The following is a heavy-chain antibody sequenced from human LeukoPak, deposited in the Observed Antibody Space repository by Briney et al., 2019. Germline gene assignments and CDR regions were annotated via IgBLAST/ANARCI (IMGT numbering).Heavy chain of an antibody. J-gene: IGHJ4*02. CDR1: GFTFSSYA. D-gene: IGHD3-22*01. V-gene: IGHV3-30-3*01. Sequence: GGSLRLSCAASGFTFSSYAMHWVRQAPGKGLEWVAVISYDGSNKYYADSVKGRFTISRDNSKNTLYLQMNSLRAEDTAVYYCARTTYYYDSSGYYAYWGQGTLVTVSS. CDR3: ARTTYYYDSSGYYAY. CDR2: ISYDGSNK.